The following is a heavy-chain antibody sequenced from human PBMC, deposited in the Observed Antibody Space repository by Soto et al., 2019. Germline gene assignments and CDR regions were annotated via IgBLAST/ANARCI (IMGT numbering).Heavy chain of an antibody. CDR1: GFTFSSHA. D-gene: IGHD3-3*01. V-gene: IGHV3-23*01. CDR2: ISGSAGIT. Sequence: EVQLLESGGGLVQPGGSLRLSCAASGFTFSSHAMSWVRQAPGKGLEWVSGISGSAGITYYADSVKGRFTISRDNSDNMLYMKMNSLRAEDTDIYYCAKLYNDFSPGYYGGPFRNWGQGTLVTVSS. J-gene: IGHJ4*02. CDR3: AKLYNDFSPGYYGGPFRN.